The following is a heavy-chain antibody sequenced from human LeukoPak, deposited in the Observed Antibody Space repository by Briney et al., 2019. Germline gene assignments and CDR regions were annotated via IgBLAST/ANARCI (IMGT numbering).Heavy chain of an antibody. J-gene: IGHJ4*02. CDR3: AKDTEATVTTWGYFDY. V-gene: IGHV3-30*18. CDR2: ISYDGSNK. D-gene: IGHD4-11*01. CDR1: GFTFSSYG. Sequence: GGSLRLSCAASGFTFSSYGMHWVRQAPGKGLEWVAVISYDGSNKYYADSVKGRFTISRDNSKNTLYLQMNSLRTEDTALHYCAKDTEATVTTWGYFDYWGQGTLVTVSS.